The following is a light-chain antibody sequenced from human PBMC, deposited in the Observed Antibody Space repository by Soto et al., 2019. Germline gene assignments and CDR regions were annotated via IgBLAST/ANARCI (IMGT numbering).Light chain of an antibody. Sequence: SYELTQPPSVSVSPGQTASITCSGDKLGDKYACWYQQKPGQSPVLVIYQDSKRPSGIPERFSGSNSGNTATLTISGTQAMDEADYYCQAWDSSTAHVVFGGATKLTVL. J-gene: IGLJ2*01. CDR1: KLGDKY. CDR3: QAWDSSTAHVV. V-gene: IGLV3-1*01. CDR2: QDS.